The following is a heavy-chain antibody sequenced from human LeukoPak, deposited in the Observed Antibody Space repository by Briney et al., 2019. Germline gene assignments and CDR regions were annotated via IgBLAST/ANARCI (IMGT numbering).Heavy chain of an antibody. D-gene: IGHD2-2*01. CDR1: GFTFSSYA. J-gene: IGHJ4*02. Sequence: GGSLRLSCAASGFTFSSYAITWVRQAPGKGLEWVSAVSSNGAKTYYADSVKGRFTISRDNYKNMVFLQMNSLRAEDTAVYYCARGRDASYWGQGTQVTVSS. V-gene: IGHV3-23*01. CDR2: VSSNGAKT. CDR3: ARGRDASY.